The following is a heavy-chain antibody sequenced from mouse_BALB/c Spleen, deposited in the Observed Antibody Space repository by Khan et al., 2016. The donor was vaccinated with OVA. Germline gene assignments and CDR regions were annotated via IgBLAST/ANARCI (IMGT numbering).Heavy chain of an antibody. CDR3: ARDYYYGTGYFDV. CDR1: GFTFSSYA. V-gene: IGHV5-6-5*01. Sequence: EVQGVESGGGLVKPGGSLKLSCAASGFTFSSYAMSWVRQTPEKRLEWVASISSGGSTYYPDSVKGRFPISSDNARNILYLQMSSLRSEDTAMYYCARDYYYGTGYFDVWGAGTTVTVSS. CDR2: ISSGGST. D-gene: IGHD1-1*01. J-gene: IGHJ1*01.